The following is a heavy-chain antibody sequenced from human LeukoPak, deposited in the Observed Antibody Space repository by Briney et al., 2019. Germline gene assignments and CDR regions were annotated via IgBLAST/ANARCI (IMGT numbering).Heavy chain of an antibody. CDR2: IYYTGST. CDR1: GASLSTSPYY. CDR3: AKSGGYGLIDE. D-gene: IGHD1-26*01. Sequence: PSETLSLTCSVSGASLSTSPYYWGWIRQPPGKGLEWIGNIYYTGSTYYNVSLNSRVTISIDTSKNLSSLRLNSMTAADTAVYYCAKSGGYGLIDEWGQGTLVTVSS. V-gene: IGHV4-39*01. J-gene: IGHJ4*02.